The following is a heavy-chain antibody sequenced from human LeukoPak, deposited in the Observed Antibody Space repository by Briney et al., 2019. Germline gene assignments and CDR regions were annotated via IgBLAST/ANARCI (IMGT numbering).Heavy chain of an antibody. CDR2: IKQEGSKK. V-gene: IGHV3-7*04. Sequence: GGSLRLFCAASGFTFSRYWMSWVRQAPGKGLEWVAKIKQEGSKKYYVDFVKGRFTISRDNAKNSLYLQMNSLRAEDTAVYYCARVFWGSSGYCFEYWGQGTLVTVSS. J-gene: IGHJ4*02. CDR1: GFTFSRYW. CDR3: ARVFWGSSGYCFEY. D-gene: IGHD3-22*01.